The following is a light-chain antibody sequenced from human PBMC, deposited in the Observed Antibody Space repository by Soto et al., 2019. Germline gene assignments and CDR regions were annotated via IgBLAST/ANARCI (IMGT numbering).Light chain of an antibody. V-gene: IGLV2-14*01. J-gene: IGLJ2*01. CDR2: EVS. CDR3: SSYTSSSTLL. Sequence: QFALTQPASVSGSPGQSITISCTGTTSAYVSWYQQHPGKAPKLMIYEVSNRPSGVSNRFSGSKSGNTASLAISGLQTEDEADYYCSSYTSSSTLLFGGGTKLTVL. CDR1: TSAY.